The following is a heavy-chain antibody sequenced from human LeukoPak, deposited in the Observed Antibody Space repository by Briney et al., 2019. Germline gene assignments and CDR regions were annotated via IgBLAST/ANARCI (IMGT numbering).Heavy chain of an antibody. D-gene: IGHD2-21*02. J-gene: IGHJ1*01. CDR1: GESFSGYY. CDR2: INHSGST. Sequence: SETLSLTCAVYGESFSGYYWSWIRQPPGKGLEWIGEINHSGSTNYNPSLKSRVTISVDTSKNQFSLKLSSVTAADTAVYYCARVLGGDFEYFQHWGQGTLVTVSS. V-gene: IGHV4-34*01. CDR3: ARVLGGDFEYFQH.